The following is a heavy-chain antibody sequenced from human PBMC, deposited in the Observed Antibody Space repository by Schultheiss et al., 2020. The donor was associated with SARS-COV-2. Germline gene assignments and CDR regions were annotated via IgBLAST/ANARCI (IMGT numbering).Heavy chain of an antibody. CDR1: GYTFTGYY. V-gene: IGHV1-69*13. J-gene: IGHJ6*02. CDR3: ARDLPPAAIGLDYYGMDV. Sequence: SVKVSCKASGYTFTGYYMHWVRQAPGQGLEWMGGIIPIFGTANYAQKFQGRVTITADESTSTAYMELSSLRSEDTAVYYCARDLPPAAIGLDYYGMDVWGQGTTVTVSS. D-gene: IGHD2-2*01. CDR2: IIPIFGTA.